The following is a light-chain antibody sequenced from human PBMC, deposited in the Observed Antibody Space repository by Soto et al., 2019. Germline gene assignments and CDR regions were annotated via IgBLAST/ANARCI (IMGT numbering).Light chain of an antibody. CDR3: QQGASFPRT. V-gene: IGKV1-12*01. Sequence: IQMTQSPSSVSASVGDTVTITCRASQAVSTWLAWYQQKPGGAPTLLIYAASTLQSGVPSRFSGSGSGTDFTLTIRSLQPEDFATYYCQQGASFPRTFGGGTKVESK. CDR1: QAVSTW. J-gene: IGKJ4*01. CDR2: AAS.